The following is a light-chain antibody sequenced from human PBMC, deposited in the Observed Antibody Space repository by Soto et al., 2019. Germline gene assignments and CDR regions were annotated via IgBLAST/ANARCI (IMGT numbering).Light chain of an antibody. V-gene: IGKV1-8*01. CDR3: QQYYSYPVT. J-gene: IGKJ3*01. Sequence: AIRMTQSPSSLSASTGDRVTITCLASQGISSYLAWYQQKPGKGPKLLIYAASTLQSGVPSRFSGSGSGTDFTLTISCLQSEDFATYYCQQYYSYPVTFGPGTKVDIK. CDR2: AAS. CDR1: QGISSY.